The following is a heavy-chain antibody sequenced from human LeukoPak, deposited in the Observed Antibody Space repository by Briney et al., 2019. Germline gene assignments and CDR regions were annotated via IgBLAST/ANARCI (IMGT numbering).Heavy chain of an antibody. V-gene: IGHV3-30*18. CDR1: RFTFNKYG. Sequence: GGSLRLSCAASRFTFNKYGMHWVRQAPGKGLEWVAVISYDGTNKYYTDSVKGRFTISRDNSKNTLYLQMNSLRAVDTALYYCAKGGGYGGYDTDAFDIWGQGTTVTVSS. CDR3: AKGGGYGGYDTDAFDI. CDR2: ISYDGTNK. J-gene: IGHJ3*02. D-gene: IGHD5-12*01.